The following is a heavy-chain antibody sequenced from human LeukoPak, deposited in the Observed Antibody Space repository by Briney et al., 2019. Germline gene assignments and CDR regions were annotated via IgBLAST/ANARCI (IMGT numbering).Heavy chain of an antibody. J-gene: IGHJ5*02. CDR1: GYSFTSYW. D-gene: IGHD6-13*01. CDR3: ARSGSSWGNWFDP. CDR2: TYPGDSDT. Sequence: GESLKISCKGSGYSFTSYWIGWVRQMPGKGLEWMGITYPGDSDTRYSPSFQGQVTISADKSISTAYLQWSSLKASDTAMYYCARSGSSWGNWFDPWGQGTLVTVSS. V-gene: IGHV5-51*01.